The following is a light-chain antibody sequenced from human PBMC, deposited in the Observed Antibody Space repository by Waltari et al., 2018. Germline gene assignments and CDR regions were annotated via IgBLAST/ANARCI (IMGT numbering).Light chain of an antibody. J-gene: IGKJ3*01. CDR2: GAT. CDR3: EQYNTYPVS. V-gene: IGKV1-16*02. Sequence: DIQMTQSPSSLSASVGDRVTITCRASQGISNYLAWFQQKPGKAPKSLMYGATSLQSGVPAKFSVSGLVTDLTLTIGSLQPERSATYVCEQYNTYPVSFGPGNIV. CDR1: QGISNY.